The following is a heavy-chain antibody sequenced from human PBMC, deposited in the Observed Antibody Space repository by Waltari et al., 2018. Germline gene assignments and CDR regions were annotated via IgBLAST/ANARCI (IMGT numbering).Heavy chain of an antibody. V-gene: IGHV3-7*01. CDR2: IEEDGSVK. CDR3: ARDPGRLGSFIEY. Sequence: EVQLVESGGGLVQPGGSLRLSCAPSGFPFSSHWITWVRQAPGKGLEWVDNIEEDGSVKYYADSVKGRFTISRDNAKNSLYLQMNSLRADDTAVYYCARDPGRLGSFIEYWGLGTLVTVS. D-gene: IGHD3-10*01. CDR1: GFPFSSHW. J-gene: IGHJ4*02.